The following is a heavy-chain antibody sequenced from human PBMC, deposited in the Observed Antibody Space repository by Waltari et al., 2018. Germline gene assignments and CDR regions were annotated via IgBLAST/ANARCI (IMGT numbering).Heavy chain of an antibody. J-gene: IGHJ5*02. CDR1: VFTVSHNY. CDR2: LHAGGAA. CDR3: ARAGLGSPSQWLQLLDL. V-gene: IGHV3-53*01. Sequence: EVQLVESGGGLIQPGGSLRLSCVASVFTVSHNYLSWVRPAPGKGLEWVSVLHAGGAAYYAESVKGRFTVSRDNSKNTLYLQMNSLRDEDTAIYFCARAGLGSPSQWLQLLDLWGQGTLVTVSS. D-gene: IGHD5-12*01.